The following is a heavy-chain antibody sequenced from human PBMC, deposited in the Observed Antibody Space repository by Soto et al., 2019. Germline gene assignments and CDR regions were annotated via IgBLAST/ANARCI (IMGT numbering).Heavy chain of an antibody. D-gene: IGHD3-22*01. CDR3: GSAYSSGTKEAFDM. Sequence: LSLTGAACGGSFSSGAYYWSWLRQHQWKGLEWIGYIYYSGSTSYNPSLTSRVTTSVDTSKMQCSLKLSSETPADTAVYYCGSAYSSGTKEAFDMWGQGRMVTASS. CDR2: IYYSGST. J-gene: IGHJ3*02. V-gene: IGHV4-31*11. CDR1: GGSFSSGAYY.